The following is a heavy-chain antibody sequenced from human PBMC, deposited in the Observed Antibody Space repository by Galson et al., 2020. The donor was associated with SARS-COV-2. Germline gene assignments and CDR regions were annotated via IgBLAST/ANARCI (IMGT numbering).Heavy chain of an antibody. CDR1: GYSFTDYF. CDR3: ARASDQGYYLDS. J-gene: IGHJ4*01. D-gene: IGHD2-15*01. CDR2: VNPDTGGA. Sequence: ASVKVSCKASGYSFTDYFIHWVRQAPGHGLEWMGRVNPDTGGAIYAQEFRGRVTMSSDTSINTAYMDLTRLTFDDTAVYFCARASDQGYYLDSGGHGTLVAVSS. V-gene: IGHV1-2*06.